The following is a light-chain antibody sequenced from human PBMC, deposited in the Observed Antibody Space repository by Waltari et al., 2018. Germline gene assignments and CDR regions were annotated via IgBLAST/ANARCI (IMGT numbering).Light chain of an antibody. CDR2: AAS. J-gene: IGKJ1*01. CDR1: LSISTF. V-gene: IGKV1-39*01. CDR3: QQSYSAPRT. Sequence: DIQMTQSPSSLSASVGDRVTITCRASLSISTFLSWYQQKPGKAPNLLIYAASNLQSGVPSRFSGSGSGTDFTLTISSLHPEDFATYYCQQSYSAPRTFGQGTEVEI.